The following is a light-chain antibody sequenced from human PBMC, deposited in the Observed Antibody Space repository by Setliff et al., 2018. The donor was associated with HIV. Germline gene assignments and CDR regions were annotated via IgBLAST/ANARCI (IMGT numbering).Light chain of an antibody. Sequence: QSALTQPASVSGSPGQSITISCTGANSDVGGYHYVSWYQQHPGKAPKLMIYEVSNRPSGASNRFSGSKSGNTASLTISGLQAEDEADYYCSSYTTTTIVVFGGGTKVTVL. CDR1: NSDVGGYHY. J-gene: IGLJ2*01. V-gene: IGLV2-14*01. CDR2: EVS. CDR3: SSYTTTTIVV.